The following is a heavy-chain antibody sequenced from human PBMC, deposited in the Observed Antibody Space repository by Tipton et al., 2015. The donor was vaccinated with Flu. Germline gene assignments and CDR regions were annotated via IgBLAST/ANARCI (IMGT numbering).Heavy chain of an antibody. CDR2: VKSRKDGGTT. Sequence: SLRLSCAASGFTFSIYWMSWVRQAPGKGLEWVGRVKSRKDGGTTDYAAAVTDRFTISRDDSKDTVTLQMNSLKIEDTAVYYCTAGYGTSDCDFWGQGTLVTVSS. J-gene: IGHJ4*02. CDR3: TAGYGTSDCDF. V-gene: IGHV3-15*05. CDR1: GFTFSIYW. D-gene: IGHD5-12*01.